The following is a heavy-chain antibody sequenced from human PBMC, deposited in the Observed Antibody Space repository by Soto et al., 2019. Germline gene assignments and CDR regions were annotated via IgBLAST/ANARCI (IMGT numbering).Heavy chain of an antibody. CDR2: ASSNGGST. Sequence: PGGSLRLSCAASGFTFGRYAMHWVRQAPGKGLEYVSGASSNGGSTYYAESVKGRFTISRDNSKNTLFLQMGSLRTEDMAVYYCARGPPGYLEYLFVDYWGQGTQVTVSS. J-gene: IGHJ4*02. V-gene: IGHV3-64*02. D-gene: IGHD2-2*03. CDR3: ARGPPGYLEYLFVDY. CDR1: GFTFGRYA.